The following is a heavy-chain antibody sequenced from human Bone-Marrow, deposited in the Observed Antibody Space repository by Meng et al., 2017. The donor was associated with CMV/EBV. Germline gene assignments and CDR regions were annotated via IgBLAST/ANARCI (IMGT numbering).Heavy chain of an antibody. CDR2: IYYSGST. CDR1: GGSISSYY. CDR3: ARELRFLEWPHRYYFDY. J-gene: IGHJ4*02. D-gene: IGHD3-3*01. Sequence: GSLRLSCTVSGGSISSYYWSWIRQPPGKGLEWIGYIYYSGSTNYNPSLKSRVTISVDTSKNQFSLKLSSVTAADTAVYYCARELRFLEWPHRYYFDYWGQGTLVNVAS. V-gene: IGHV4-59*01.